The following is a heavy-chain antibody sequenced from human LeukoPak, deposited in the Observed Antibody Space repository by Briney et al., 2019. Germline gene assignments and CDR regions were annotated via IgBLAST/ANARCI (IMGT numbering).Heavy chain of an antibody. CDR1: VGTFSSYT. CDR2: IIPILGIA. J-gene: IGHJ4*02. CDR3: ARDRDFWSGYYSDY. V-gene: IGHV1-69*04. D-gene: IGHD3-3*01. Sequence: SSVKVSCKASVGTFSSYTISWVRQAPAQGLEWMGRIIPILGIANYAQKFQGRVTITADKSTSTAYMELSSLRSEDTAVYYCARDRDFWSGYYSDYWGQGTLVTVSS.